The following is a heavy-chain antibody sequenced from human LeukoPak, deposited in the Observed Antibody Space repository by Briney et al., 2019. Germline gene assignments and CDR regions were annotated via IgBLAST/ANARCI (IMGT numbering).Heavy chain of an antibody. J-gene: IGHJ5*02. V-gene: IGHV4-34*01. CDR3: ARYRYSSSWTPWIT. CDR2: INHSGST. CDR1: GGSFSGYY. D-gene: IGHD6-13*01. Sequence: SETLSLTCAVYGGSFSGYYWSWIRQPPGKGLEWIGEINHSGSTNYNPSLKSRVTISVDTSKNQFSLKLSSVTAADTAVYYCARYRYSSSWTPWITWGQGTLVTVSS.